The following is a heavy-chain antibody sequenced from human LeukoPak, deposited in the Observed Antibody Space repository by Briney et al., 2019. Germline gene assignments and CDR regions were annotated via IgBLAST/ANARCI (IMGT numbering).Heavy chain of an antibody. V-gene: IGHV1-8*01. D-gene: IGHD6-13*01. CDR1: GYTFTSYD. Sequence: ASVKVSCKASGYTFTSYDINWVRQATGQGLEWMGWMNPNSGNTAYAQKFQGRVIMTRNTSISTAYMELTSLRSDDTAVYYCATRSQQLVWVDAFDIWGQGTMVTVSS. J-gene: IGHJ3*02. CDR3: ATRSQQLVWVDAFDI. CDR2: MNPNSGNT.